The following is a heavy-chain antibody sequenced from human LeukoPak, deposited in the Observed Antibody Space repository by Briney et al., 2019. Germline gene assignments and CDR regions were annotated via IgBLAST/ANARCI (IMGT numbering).Heavy chain of an antibody. J-gene: IGHJ4*02. CDR2: IYTSGST. CDR3: ASLTMVVTPPDY. Sequence: SETLSLTCTVSGGSISSGSYYWSWIRQPAGKGLEWIGRIYTSGSTNYNPSLKSRVTISVDTSKNQFSLKLSSVTAADTAVYYCASLTMVVTPPDYWGQGTLVTVSS. D-gene: IGHD4-23*01. CDR1: GGSISSGSYY. V-gene: IGHV4-61*02.